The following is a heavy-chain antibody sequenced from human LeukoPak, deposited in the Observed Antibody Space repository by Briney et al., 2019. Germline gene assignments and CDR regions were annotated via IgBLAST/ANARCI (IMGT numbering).Heavy chain of an antibody. CDR3: ARDSGGGATKDYYYYYMDV. J-gene: IGHJ6*03. D-gene: IGHD1-26*01. CDR1: GYTFTGYY. V-gene: IGHV1-2*02. CDR2: MNPNSGGT. Sequence: GASVKVSCKASGYTFTGYYIHWVRQATGQGLEWMGWMNPNSGGTNYAQKFQGRVTMTRDTSISTAYMELSRLRSDDTAVYYCARDSGGGATKDYYYYYMDVWGKGTTVTISS.